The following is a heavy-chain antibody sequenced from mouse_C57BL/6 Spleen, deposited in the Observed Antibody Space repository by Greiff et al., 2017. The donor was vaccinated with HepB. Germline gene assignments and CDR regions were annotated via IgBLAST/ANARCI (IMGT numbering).Heavy chain of an antibody. CDR3: ARVNDYDGYFDV. Sequence: EVKLVESGGGLVQSGRSLRLSCATSGFTFSDFYIEWVRQAPGKGLEWIAASRNKANDYTTEYSASVKGRFIVSRDTSPSILYLQMNALRAEDTAIYYCARVNDYDGYFDVCGTGTTVTVSS. D-gene: IGHD2-4*01. CDR1: GFTFSDFY. J-gene: IGHJ1*03. V-gene: IGHV7-1*01. CDR2: SRNKANDYTT.